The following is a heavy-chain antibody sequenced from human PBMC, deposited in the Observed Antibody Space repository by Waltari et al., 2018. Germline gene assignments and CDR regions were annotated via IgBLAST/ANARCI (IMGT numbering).Heavy chain of an antibody. CDR2: IYYSGST. D-gene: IGHD1-26*01. CDR3: ARPVLRFGSYWSAFDI. Sequence: QLQLQESGPGLVKPSETLSLTCTVSGGSISSSSYYWGWIRQPPWKGLELIGSIYYSGSTDYNPSLKSRVTISVDTSKNQFSLKLSSVTAADTAVYYCARPVLRFGSYWSAFDIWGQGTMVTVSS. CDR1: GGSISSSSYY. V-gene: IGHV4-39*07. J-gene: IGHJ3*02.